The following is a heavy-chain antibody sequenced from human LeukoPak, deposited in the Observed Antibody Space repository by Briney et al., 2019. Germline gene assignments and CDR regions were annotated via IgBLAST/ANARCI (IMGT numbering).Heavy chain of an antibody. CDR2: LWYDGNNK. J-gene: IGHJ4*02. V-gene: IGHV3-33*06. CDR1: GFSFTNYG. CDR3: AKDRCSRGTCYSDY. D-gene: IGHD2-15*01. Sequence: GGSLRLSCAAPGFSFTNYGMHWVRQAPGKGLEWVARLWYDGNNKYYADSVKGRFTISRDNSKNTLYLQMNNLRAEDTAVYYCAKDRCSRGTCYSDYWGQGTLVTVSS.